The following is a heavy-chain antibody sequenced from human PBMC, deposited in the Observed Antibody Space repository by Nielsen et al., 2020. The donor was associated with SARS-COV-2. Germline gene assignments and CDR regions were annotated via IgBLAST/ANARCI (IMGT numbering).Heavy chain of an antibody. Sequence: GESLKISCAASGFTFSNAWMSWVRQAPGKGLEWVSYISSSSSTIYYADSVKGRFTISRDNAKNSLYLQMNSLRAEDTAVYYCARDYAITGTRGWFDPWGQGTLVTVSS. V-gene: IGHV3-48*01. J-gene: IGHJ5*02. D-gene: IGHD1-20*01. CDR2: ISSSSSTI. CDR3: ARDYAITGTRGWFDP. CDR1: GFTFSNAW.